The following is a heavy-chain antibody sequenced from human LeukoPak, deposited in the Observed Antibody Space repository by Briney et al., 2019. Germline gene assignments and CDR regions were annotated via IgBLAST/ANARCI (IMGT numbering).Heavy chain of an antibody. Sequence: PSETLSLTCTVSGGSISSSSYYWGWLRQPPGKGLEWIGSIYYSGSTYYNPSLKSRVAISVDTSKNQFSLKLSSVTAADTAVYYCARHPDYGDYVSWFDPWGQGTLVTVSS. CDR3: ARHPDYGDYVSWFDP. D-gene: IGHD4-17*01. J-gene: IGHJ5*02. CDR2: IYYSGST. CDR1: GGSISSSSYY. V-gene: IGHV4-39*01.